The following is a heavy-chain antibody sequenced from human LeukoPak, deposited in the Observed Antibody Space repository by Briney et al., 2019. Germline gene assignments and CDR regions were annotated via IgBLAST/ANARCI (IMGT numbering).Heavy chain of an antibody. J-gene: IGHJ5*02. CDR1: GYTFSLYE. CDR2: ISKSGNNL. D-gene: IGHD2-21*01. V-gene: IGHV3-48*03. CDR3: ARDFAQNWVDT. Sequence: GGSLRLSCVASGYTFSLYEMNWVRQAPGKGLEWVSCISKSGNNLHYADSVKGRFTISRDNAKNSLYLQMNSLRVEDTAVYYCARDFAQNWVDTWGQGTLVTVSA.